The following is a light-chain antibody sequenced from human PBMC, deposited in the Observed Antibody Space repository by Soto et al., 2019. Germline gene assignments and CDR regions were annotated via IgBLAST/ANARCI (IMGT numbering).Light chain of an antibody. V-gene: IGKV1-5*01. CDR1: HSISNF. Sequence: DIQMTQSPSSLSSSLGDIFTITCRASHSISNFLNWYQQKPGKAPRLLIYDASTLETGVPSRFSGSGSGTEFTLTINNVQPDDLATYICQQYKSYSTFGRGTKVDIK. CDR2: DAS. J-gene: IGKJ1*01. CDR3: QQYKSYST.